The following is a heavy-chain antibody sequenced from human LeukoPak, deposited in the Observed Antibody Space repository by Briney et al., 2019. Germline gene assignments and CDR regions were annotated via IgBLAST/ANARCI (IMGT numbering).Heavy chain of an antibody. D-gene: IGHD3-3*01. Sequence: TSSQTLSLTCAVYGGSFGTDYWSWIRQPPGKGLEWIGEINHSGTTNYTPSLKSRVTISVDTSKNQFSLKLSSVTAADTAVYYCASVLRFIWGQGTMVTVSS. J-gene: IGHJ3*02. CDR3: ASVLRFI. CDR2: INHSGTT. CDR1: GGSFGTDY. V-gene: IGHV4-34*01.